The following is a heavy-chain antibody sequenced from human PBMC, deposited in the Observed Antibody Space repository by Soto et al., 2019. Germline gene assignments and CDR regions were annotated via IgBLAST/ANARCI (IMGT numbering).Heavy chain of an antibody. Sequence: SETLSLTCTVSGGSISSSIYYWGWVRQPPGKGLEWTGEINHSGSTNYNPSLKSRVTISVDTSKNQFSLKLSSVTAADTAVYYCARATYYDFWSDYFNWFDPWGQGTLVTVSS. CDR3: ARATYYDFWSDYFNWFDP. D-gene: IGHD3-3*01. CDR1: GGSISSSIYY. CDR2: INHSGST. J-gene: IGHJ5*02. V-gene: IGHV4-39*07.